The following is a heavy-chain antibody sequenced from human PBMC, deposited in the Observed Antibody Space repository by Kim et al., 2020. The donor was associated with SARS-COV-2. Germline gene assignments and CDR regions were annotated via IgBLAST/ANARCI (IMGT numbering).Heavy chain of an antibody. J-gene: IGHJ4*02. D-gene: IGHD3-22*01. V-gene: IGHV3-9*01. Sequence: SADAVKERFTITRDNAKNSLCLTMNSLRAEDTALYYCAKDTDDSSGSYFDSWGQGTLATVPS. CDR3: AKDTDDSSGSYFDS.